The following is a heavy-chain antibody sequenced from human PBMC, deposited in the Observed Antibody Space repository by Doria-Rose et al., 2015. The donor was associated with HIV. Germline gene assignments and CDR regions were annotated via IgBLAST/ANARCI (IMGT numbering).Heavy chain of an antibody. CDR2: LFSDDER. CDR3: ARIKSSRWYHKYYFDF. D-gene: IGHD6-13*01. J-gene: IGHJ4*02. CDR1: GVSLSSPGMG. Sequence: QVTLKESGPVLVKPTETLTLTRTVSGVSLSSPGMGVSWIRQPPGKALEWLANLFSDDERSYKTSLKSRLTISSGTSKSQVVLTMTDMDPVDTATYYCARIKSSRWYHKYYFDFWGQGTLVIVSA. V-gene: IGHV2-26*01.